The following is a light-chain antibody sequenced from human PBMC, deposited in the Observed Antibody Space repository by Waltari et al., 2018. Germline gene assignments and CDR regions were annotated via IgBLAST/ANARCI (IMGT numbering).Light chain of an antibody. CDR3: QQYDISPLT. CDR2: GAS. V-gene: IGKV3-20*01. Sequence: EIVLTQSPGTLSLSPGERATLSCRASQTVRTTYLAWYQQKPGQAPTRLIYGASSRATGIADRFSGSGSGTDFSLTISSLEPEDFAVYYCQQYDISPLTFGGGTKVEIK. J-gene: IGKJ4*01. CDR1: QTVRTTY.